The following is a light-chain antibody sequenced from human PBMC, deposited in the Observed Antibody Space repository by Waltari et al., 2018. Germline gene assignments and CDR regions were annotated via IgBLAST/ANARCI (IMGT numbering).Light chain of an antibody. Sequence: EIVMTQSPATLSVSPGERVTLSCRASQSVRSNLAWYQQKPGQAPRVLIYAASTRATGIPARFSGSGSGTEFTLTISSLQSEDFAVYYCQQYNNWPPMYTFGQGTKLEIK. V-gene: IGKV3-15*01. CDR2: AAS. CDR3: QQYNNWPPMYT. J-gene: IGKJ2*01. CDR1: QSVRSN.